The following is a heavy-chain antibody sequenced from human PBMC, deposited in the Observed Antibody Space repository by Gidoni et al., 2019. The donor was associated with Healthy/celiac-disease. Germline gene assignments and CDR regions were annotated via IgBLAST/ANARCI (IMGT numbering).Heavy chain of an antibody. Sequence: EVQLVESGGGLVQPGGSLRLYCAASGFTFSSYAMSWVRQAPGKGLEWVSAISGSGGSTYYADSVKGRFTISRDNSKNTLYLQMNSLRAEDTAVYYCAKDGKDTYSGSYMDAFDIWGQGTMVTVSS. V-gene: IGHV3-23*04. CDR2: ISGSGGST. CDR1: GFTFSSYA. J-gene: IGHJ3*02. CDR3: AKDGKDTYSGSYMDAFDI. D-gene: IGHD1-26*01.